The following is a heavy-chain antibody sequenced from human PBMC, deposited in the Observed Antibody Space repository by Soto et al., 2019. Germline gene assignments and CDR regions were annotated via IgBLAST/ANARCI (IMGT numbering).Heavy chain of an antibody. V-gene: IGHV1-8*01. Sequence: QVQLVQSGAEVKKSGASVKVSCKASRYTFISYDINWVRQATGQGLEWMGWMNPNSGNTGYAQKFQGIITMTRNTSTNTAYMELSSLRSEDTAVYYCARGQEVWWNAGPLGLHGLDVWGQGTTVTVSS. CDR2: MNPNSGNT. J-gene: IGHJ6*02. D-gene: IGHD3-16*01. CDR1: RYTFISYD. CDR3: ARGQEVWWNAGPLGLHGLDV.